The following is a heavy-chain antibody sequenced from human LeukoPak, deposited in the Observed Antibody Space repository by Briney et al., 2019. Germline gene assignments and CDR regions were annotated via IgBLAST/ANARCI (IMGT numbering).Heavy chain of an antibody. CDR2: IYRGGNT. CDR3: ARGYSGYEYLDY. V-gene: IGHV3-53*01. J-gene: IGHJ4*02. Sequence: PGGSLRLSCAASGCSVNSNFMIWVRQAPGKGLEWVSVIYRGGNTYYADSVKGRFTISRDNSKNTLYLQMNSLGAEDTAVYYCARGYSGYEYLDYWGQGTLVTVSS. CDR1: GCSVNSNF. D-gene: IGHD5-12*01.